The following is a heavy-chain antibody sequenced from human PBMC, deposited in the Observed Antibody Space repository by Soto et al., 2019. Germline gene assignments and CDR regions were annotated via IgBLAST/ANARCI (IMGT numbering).Heavy chain of an antibody. CDR2: IRSKTKSYAT. D-gene: IGHD3-16*02. J-gene: IGHJ3*02. CDR3: TSHLAELSFPRAFDI. V-gene: IGHV3-73*01. Sequence: EVQLVESGGGLVQPGGSLKLSCAASGFTVSGSAVHWVRQASGKGLEWVGRIRSKTKSYATAYAASVKGRFTISRDDSKNTAYLQMNSMKTEDTAVYYCTSHLAELSFPRAFDIWGQGTMVTVSS. CDR1: GFTVSGSA.